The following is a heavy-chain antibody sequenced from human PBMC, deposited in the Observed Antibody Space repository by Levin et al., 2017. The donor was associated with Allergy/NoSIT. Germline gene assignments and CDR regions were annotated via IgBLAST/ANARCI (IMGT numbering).Heavy chain of an antibody. D-gene: IGHD3-10*01. Sequence: GESLKISCAASGFTFSSYIMNWVRQAPGKGLEWVSYISSSSSTIYYADSVKGRFTISRDNAKNSLYLQMNSLRAEDTAVYYCARAGFGELSPDPTPNAFDIWGQGTMVTVSS. CDR2: ISSSSSTI. V-gene: IGHV3-48*01. J-gene: IGHJ3*02. CDR1: GFTFSSYI. CDR3: ARAGFGELSPDPTPNAFDI.